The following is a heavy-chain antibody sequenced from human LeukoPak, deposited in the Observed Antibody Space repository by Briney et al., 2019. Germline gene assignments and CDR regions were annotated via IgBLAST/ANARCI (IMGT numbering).Heavy chain of an antibody. Sequence: PGGSLRLSCAASGFTVSSNYMSWVRQAPGKGLEWVSVIYSGGSTYYADSVKGRFTISRDNAKNSLYLQMNSLRAEDTAVYYCARDWRGTGYFDYWGQGTLVTVSS. CDR2: IYSGGST. CDR3: ARDWRGTGYFDY. J-gene: IGHJ4*02. CDR1: GFTVSSNY. V-gene: IGHV3-66*01. D-gene: IGHD1-1*01.